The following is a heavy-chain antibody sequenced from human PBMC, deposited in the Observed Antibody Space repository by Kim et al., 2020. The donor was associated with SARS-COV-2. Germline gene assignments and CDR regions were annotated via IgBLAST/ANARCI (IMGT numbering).Heavy chain of an antibody. J-gene: IGHJ4*02. V-gene: IGHV3-72*01. D-gene: IGHD3-16*02. CDR3: ARGSYDYVWGSYPDY. Sequence: ASVKGRFTISRDDSKNSLYLQMNSLKTEDTAVYYCARGSYDYVWGSYPDYWGQGTLVTVSS.